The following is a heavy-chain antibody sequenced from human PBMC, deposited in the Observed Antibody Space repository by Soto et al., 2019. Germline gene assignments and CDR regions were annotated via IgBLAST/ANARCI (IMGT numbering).Heavy chain of an antibody. CDR3: ARGLISGYYLYDAFDI. J-gene: IGHJ3*02. Sequence: SETLSLTGAVDGGSFSGYYWTWIRQPPGTGLEWIGEINHSGSTNYNPSLKRRVTISVDTSKNQFSLKLTSVTAADTAVYYCARGLISGYYLYDAFDIWGQGTMVT. CDR2: INHSGST. CDR1: GGSFSGYY. D-gene: IGHD3-22*01. V-gene: IGHV4-34*01.